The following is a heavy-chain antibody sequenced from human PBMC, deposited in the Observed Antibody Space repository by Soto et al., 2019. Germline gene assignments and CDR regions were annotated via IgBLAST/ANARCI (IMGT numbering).Heavy chain of an antibody. CDR1: GFTFSSYG. CDR3: ANDRMTMTGVAPFDY. J-gene: IGHJ4*02. Sequence: QVQLVESGGGVVQPGRSLRLSCAASGFTFSSYGMHWVRQAPGKGLEWVAVISYDGSNKYYADSVKGRFNISRDNSKNTMYLQMNSLRAEDTAVYYCANDRMTMTGVAPFDYWGQGTLVTVSS. D-gene: IGHD3-22*01. V-gene: IGHV3-30*18. CDR2: ISYDGSNK.